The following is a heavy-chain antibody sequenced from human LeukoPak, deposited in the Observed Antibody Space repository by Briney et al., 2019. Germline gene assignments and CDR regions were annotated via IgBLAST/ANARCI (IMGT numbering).Heavy chain of an antibody. D-gene: IGHD3-22*01. CDR3: ARGAEDLGLENNYYDRSFDY. Sequence: PSETLSLTCAVYGGSFSGYYWSWIRQPPGKGLEWIGEINHSGSTNYNPSLKSRVTISVDTSKNQFSLKLSSVTAADTAVYYCARGAEDLGLENNYYDRSFDYWGQGTLVTVSS. V-gene: IGHV4-34*01. CDR2: INHSGST. J-gene: IGHJ4*02. CDR1: GGSFSGYY.